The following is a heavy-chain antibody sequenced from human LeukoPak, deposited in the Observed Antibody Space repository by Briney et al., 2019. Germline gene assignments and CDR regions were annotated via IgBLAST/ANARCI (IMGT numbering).Heavy chain of an antibody. CDR3: AKDRGSSGYSYGLNDEGWFDP. CDR2: ISGSGGST. V-gene: IGHV3-23*01. CDR1: GFIFSSYA. J-gene: IGHJ5*02. Sequence: HSGGSLRLSCAASGFIFSSYAMSWVRQAPGKGLEWVSAISGSGGSTYYADSVKGRFTISRDNSKNTLYLQMNSLRAEDTAVYYCAKDRGSSGYSYGLNDEGWFDPWGQGTLVTVSS. D-gene: IGHD5-18*01.